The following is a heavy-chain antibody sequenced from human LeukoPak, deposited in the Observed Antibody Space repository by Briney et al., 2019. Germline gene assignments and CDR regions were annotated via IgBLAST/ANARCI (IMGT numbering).Heavy chain of an antibody. J-gene: IGHJ4*02. D-gene: IGHD6-6*01. Sequence: GGSLRLSCAASGFTFSSYWMSWVRQAPGKGLEWVANIKQDGSEKYYVDSVKGRFTISRDNAKNSLYLQMNSLRAEDTAVYYCARDYFFYSSSPQFDYWGQGTLVTVSS. CDR3: ARDYFFYSSSPQFDY. CDR2: IKQDGSEK. V-gene: IGHV3-7*01. CDR1: GFTFSSYW.